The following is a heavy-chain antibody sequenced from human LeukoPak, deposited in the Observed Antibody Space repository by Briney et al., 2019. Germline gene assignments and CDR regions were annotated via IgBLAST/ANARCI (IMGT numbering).Heavy chain of an antibody. V-gene: IGHV4-59*01. D-gene: IGHD4-17*01. CDR3: AREGRQDYVYFDY. CDR1: GGPINSYY. Sequence: PSETLSLTCTVSGGPINSYYWSWIRQPPGKGLEWIGYINYSGNTDYNPSLKSRVTISVDTSKNQFSLKVISVTAADTAVYYCAREGRQDYVYFDYWGQGTLVTVSS. CDR2: INYSGNT. J-gene: IGHJ4*02.